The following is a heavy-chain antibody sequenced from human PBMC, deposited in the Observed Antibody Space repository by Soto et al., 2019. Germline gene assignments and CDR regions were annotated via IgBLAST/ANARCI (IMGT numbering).Heavy chain of an antibody. CDR1: GLTFINAW. CDR3: TTEPFIYMTTVTTRDY. Sequence: GGSLRLSCAASGLTFINAWMSWVRRAPGKGLEWVGRIKRKTDGGTTDYAAPVKGRFTISRDDSKNTLYLQMNSLKTEDTAVYYCTTEPFIYMTTVTTRDYWGQGTLVTVSS. J-gene: IGHJ4*02. V-gene: IGHV3-15*01. D-gene: IGHD4-17*01. CDR2: IKRKTDGGTT.